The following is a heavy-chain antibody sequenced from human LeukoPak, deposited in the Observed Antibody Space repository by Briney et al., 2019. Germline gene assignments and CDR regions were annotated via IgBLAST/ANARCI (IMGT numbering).Heavy chain of an antibody. D-gene: IGHD5-18*01. CDR3: ARVGYSYGFNWFDP. CDR1: GGSISSYY. J-gene: IGHJ5*02. Sequence: PSETLSLTCTVSGGSISSYYWSWIRQPPGKGLEWIGYIYYSGSTNYNPSLKSRVTISVDTSKNQFSLKLSSVTAADTAVYYRARVGYSYGFNWFDPWGQGTLVTVSS. CDR2: IYYSGST. V-gene: IGHV4-59*01.